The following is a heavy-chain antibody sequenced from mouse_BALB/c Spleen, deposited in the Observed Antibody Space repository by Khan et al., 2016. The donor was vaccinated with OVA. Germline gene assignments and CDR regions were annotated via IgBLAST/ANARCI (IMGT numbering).Heavy chain of an antibody. CDR3: DCHPCYHYYDMDY. CDR2: IWSDGSK. J-gene: IGHJ4*01. V-gene: IGHV2-6-1*01. CDR1: GFSLTNYG. Sequence: QVQLKESGPGLVAPSQSLSITCTISGFSLTNYGVHWVRQPPGKGLEWLVVIWSDGSKTYNSDLKSRLTISKENSKSQVFLKMNSLQTADKAMDYSDCHPCYHYYDMDYWGQGTSVTVSS.